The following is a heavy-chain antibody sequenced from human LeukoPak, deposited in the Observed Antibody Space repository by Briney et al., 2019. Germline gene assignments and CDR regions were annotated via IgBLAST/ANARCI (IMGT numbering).Heavy chain of an antibody. Sequence: PSETLSLTCTVSGGSITSHYWSWIRQPPGKGLEWIGYIYYSGSTNYNPSLKSRVTISVDTSKNQFSLKLSSVTAADTAVYYCARQGPYYYYGMDVWGQGTTVTVSS. CDR3: ARQGPYYYYGMDV. V-gene: IGHV4-59*08. J-gene: IGHJ6*02. CDR2: IYYSGST. CDR1: GGSITSHY.